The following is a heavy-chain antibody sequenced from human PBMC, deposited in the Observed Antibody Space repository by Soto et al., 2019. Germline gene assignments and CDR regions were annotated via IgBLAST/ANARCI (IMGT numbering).Heavy chain of an antibody. CDR3: AREGGYGEYSHFDY. D-gene: IGHD4-17*01. CDR1: GFTFSNYA. CDR2: ISYDGSNK. J-gene: IGHJ4*02. V-gene: IGHV3-30-3*01. Sequence: ESGGGVVQPGRSLRLSCAASGFTFSNYAMHWVRQAPGKGLEWVAVISYDGSNKYYADSVKGRFTISRDNSKNTLSLQMNSLRAEDTALFYCAREGGYGEYSHFDYWGQGALVTVSS.